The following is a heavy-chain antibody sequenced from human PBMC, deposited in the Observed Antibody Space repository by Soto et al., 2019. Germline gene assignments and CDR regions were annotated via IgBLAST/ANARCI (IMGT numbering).Heavy chain of an antibody. Sequence: PGGSLRLSCAASGFTFSSYAMSWVRQAPGKGLEWVSAISGSGGSTYYADSVKGRFNISRDNSKNTLYLQLNSLRVEDTALYYCAKSQSGSFFAAFDLWGQGTMVTVSS. V-gene: IGHV3-23*01. CDR2: ISGSGGST. CDR1: GFTFSSYA. CDR3: AKSQSGSFFAAFDL. J-gene: IGHJ3*01. D-gene: IGHD1-26*01.